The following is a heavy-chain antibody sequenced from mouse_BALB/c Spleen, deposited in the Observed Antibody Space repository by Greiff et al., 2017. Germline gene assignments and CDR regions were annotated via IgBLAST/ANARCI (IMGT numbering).Heavy chain of an antibody. CDR1: GYTFTSYW. Sequence: QVHVKQPGAELVKPGASVKLSCKASGYTFTSYWMHWVKQRPGQGLEWIGEINPSNGRTNYNEKFKSKATLTVDKSSSTAYMQLSSLTSEDSAVYYCARLLANYYAMDYWGQGTSVTVSS. CDR2: INPSNGRT. D-gene: IGHD2-12*01. J-gene: IGHJ4*01. CDR3: ARLLANYYAMDY. V-gene: IGHV1S81*02.